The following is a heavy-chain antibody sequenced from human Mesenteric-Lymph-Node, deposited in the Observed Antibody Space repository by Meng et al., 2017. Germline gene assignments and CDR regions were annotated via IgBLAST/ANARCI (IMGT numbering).Heavy chain of an antibody. Sequence: QVHLVESGGGVVQPGRSLRLSCAVSGFTFSSYAMHWVRQAPGKGLEWVAVISYDGSNKYYADSVKGRFTISRDNSKNTLYLQMNSLIAKETAVYYCARDQNIYYFDYWGQGSLVTVSS. D-gene: IGHD1/OR15-1a*01. CDR2: ISYDGSNK. V-gene: IGHV3-30-3*01. CDR3: ARDQNIYYFDY. J-gene: IGHJ4*02. CDR1: GFTFSSYA.